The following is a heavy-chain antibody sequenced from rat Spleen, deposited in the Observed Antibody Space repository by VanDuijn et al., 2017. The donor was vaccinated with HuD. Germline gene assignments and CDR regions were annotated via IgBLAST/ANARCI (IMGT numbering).Heavy chain of an antibody. V-gene: IGHV5-7*01. Sequence: EVQLVESGGGLVQPGGSMKLSCAASGFIFTNYDMAWVRQAPTKGLEWVATTFYDGSSTYYRDSVKGRFTISRDNAKSTLYLQMDSLGSEDTATYYCARRHYGYTDYFDYWGQGVMVTVSS. CDR2: TFYDGSST. D-gene: IGHD1-11*01. CDR3: ARRHYGYTDYFDY. J-gene: IGHJ2*01. CDR1: GFIFTNYD.